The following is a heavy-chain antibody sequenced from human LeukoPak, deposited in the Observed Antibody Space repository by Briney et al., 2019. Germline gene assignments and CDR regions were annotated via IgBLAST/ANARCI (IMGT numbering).Heavy chain of an antibody. D-gene: IGHD1-26*01. J-gene: IGHJ5*02. Sequence: SETLSLTCTVSGGSISSYYWSWIRQPAGKGLEWIGRIYTSGSTNYNPSLKSRVTMSVDTSKNQFSLKLSSVTAADTAVYYCARVGPGADSGRNTNWFDPWGQGTLVTVSS. CDR2: IYTSGST. V-gene: IGHV4-4*07. CDR3: ARVGPGADSGRNTNWFDP. CDR1: GGSISSYY.